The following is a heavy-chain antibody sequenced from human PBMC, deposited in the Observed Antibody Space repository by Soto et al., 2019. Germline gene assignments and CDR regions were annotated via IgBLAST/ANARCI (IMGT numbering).Heavy chain of an antibody. J-gene: IGHJ4*02. Sequence: SETLSLTCAVYGGSFSGYYRSWIRQPPGKGLEWIGEINHSGSTNYNPSLKSRVTISVDTSKNQFSLKLSSVTAADTAVYYCVRGPYPDYWGQGTLVTVSS. V-gene: IGHV4-34*01. CDR3: VRGPYPDY. CDR1: GGSFSGYY. CDR2: INHSGST.